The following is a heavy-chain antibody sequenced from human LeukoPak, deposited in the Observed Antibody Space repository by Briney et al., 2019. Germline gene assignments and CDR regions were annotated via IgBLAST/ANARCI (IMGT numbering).Heavy chain of an antibody. J-gene: IGHJ6*02. CDR2: ISGSGGDT. V-gene: IGHV3-23*01. CDR3: AKSQKDYYYGMDV. Sequence: GGSLRLSCAASGFTFSSYAMSWVRQAPGKGLEWVSVISGSGGDTYYADSVKGRFTISRDNSKNTLYLQMNSLRAEDTAVYYCAKSQKDYYYGMDVWGQGTTVTVSS. CDR1: GFTFSSYA.